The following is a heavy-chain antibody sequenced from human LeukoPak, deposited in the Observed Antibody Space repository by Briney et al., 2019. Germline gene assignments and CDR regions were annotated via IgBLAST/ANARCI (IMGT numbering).Heavy chain of an antibody. CDR2: IYSGGST. V-gene: IGHV3-53*01. CDR3: ARGGYGSGSYSLAY. D-gene: IGHD3-10*01. Sequence: PGGSLRLSCAASGFTFSSYAMSWVRQAPGKGLEWVSVIYSGGSTYYADSVKGRFTISRDNSKNTLYLQMNSLRAEDTAVYYCARGGYGSGSYSLAYWGQGTLVTVSS. J-gene: IGHJ4*02. CDR1: GFTFSSYA.